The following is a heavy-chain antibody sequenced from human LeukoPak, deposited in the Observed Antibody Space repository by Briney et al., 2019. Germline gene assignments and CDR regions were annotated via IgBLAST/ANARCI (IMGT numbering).Heavy chain of an antibody. J-gene: IGHJ4*02. CDR2: ISGSGGST. D-gene: IGHD2-15*01. V-gene: IGHV3-23*01. Sequence: PGGSLTLSCAASGFTFSSYAMSWLRQAPGKGLEWVSAISGSGGSTYYADSVKGRFTISRDNSKDTLYLQMNSLRAEDTAVYYCAKGDDSEDYWGQGTLVTVSS. CDR3: AKGDDSEDY. CDR1: GFTFSSYA.